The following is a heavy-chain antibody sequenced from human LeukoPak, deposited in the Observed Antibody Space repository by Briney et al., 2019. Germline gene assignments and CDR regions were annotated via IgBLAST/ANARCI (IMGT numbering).Heavy chain of an antibody. V-gene: IGHV3-15*01. D-gene: IGHD5-18*01. CDR3: TTHGYSYGLDAFDI. J-gene: IGHJ3*02. CDR1: GFTFSAYW. Sequence: PGGSLRLSCAASGFTFSAYWMSWVRQAPGKGLEWVGRIKSKTDGGTTDYAAPVKGRFTISRDDSKNTLYLQMNSLKTEDTAVYYCTTHGYSYGLDAFDIWGQGTMVTVSS. CDR2: IKSKTDGGTT.